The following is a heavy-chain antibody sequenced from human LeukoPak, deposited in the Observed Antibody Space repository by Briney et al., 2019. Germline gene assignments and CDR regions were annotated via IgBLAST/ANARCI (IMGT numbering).Heavy chain of an antibody. D-gene: IGHD3-16*01. CDR3: AKGLWGAYYYGMDV. V-gene: IGHV3-23*01. Sequence: PGGSLRLSCAASGFTFSSYAMSWVRQAPGKGLEWVSVISGSGATTDHADSVMGRFTISGDNSKNTLYLQLDSLRADDTAVYFCAKGLWGAYYYGMDVWGQGTTVTVSS. CDR1: GFTFSSYA. J-gene: IGHJ6*02. CDR2: ISGSGATT.